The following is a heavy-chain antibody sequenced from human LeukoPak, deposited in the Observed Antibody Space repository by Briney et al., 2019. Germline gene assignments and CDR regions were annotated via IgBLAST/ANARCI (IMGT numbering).Heavy chain of an antibody. V-gene: IGHV4-34*01. J-gene: IGHJ3*02. CDR1: GGSFSGYY. D-gene: IGHD3-22*01. CDR2: INHSGST. Sequence: SETLSLTCAVYGGSFSGYYWSWIRQPPGKGLEWIGEINHSGSTNYNPSLKSRVTISVDTSKNQFSLKLSSVTAADTAVYYCARAPSRYYYDSSARAFDIWGQGTMVTVSS. CDR3: ARAPSRYYYDSSARAFDI.